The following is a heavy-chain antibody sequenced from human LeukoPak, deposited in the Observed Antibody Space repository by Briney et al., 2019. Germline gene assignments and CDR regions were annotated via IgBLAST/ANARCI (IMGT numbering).Heavy chain of an antibody. CDR3: ARQLAGLAPPGFIDS. Sequence: SETLSLTCTVSGGSISYYYWSWIRQPPGKGLEWIGYIYYGGSTDYSPSLKSRATISLDTSKNQFSLHLTSVTAADTAVYYCARQLAGLAPPGFIDSWGQGTLVTVSS. CDR2: IYYGGST. V-gene: IGHV4-59*08. D-gene: IGHD3-3*02. CDR1: GGSISYYY. J-gene: IGHJ4*02.